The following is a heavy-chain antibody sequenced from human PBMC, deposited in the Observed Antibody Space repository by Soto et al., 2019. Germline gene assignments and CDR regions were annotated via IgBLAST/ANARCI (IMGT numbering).Heavy chain of an antibody. CDR3: AREGTYYDFWSGYYTVPHYFDY. CDR1: GFTFSSYW. Sequence: GGSLRLSCAASGFTFSSYWMSWVRQAPGKGLEWVANIKQDGSEKYYVDSVKGRFTISRDNAKNSLYLQMNSLRAEDTAVYYCAREGTYYDFWSGYYTVPHYFDYWGHGTLVTVSS. CDR2: IKQDGSEK. D-gene: IGHD3-3*01. J-gene: IGHJ4*01. V-gene: IGHV3-7*01.